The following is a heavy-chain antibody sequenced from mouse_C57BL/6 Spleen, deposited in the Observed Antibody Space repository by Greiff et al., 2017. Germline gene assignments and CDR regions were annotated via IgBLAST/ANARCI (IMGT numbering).Heavy chain of an antibody. V-gene: IGHV1-82*01. CDR3: HFYYDYGRDY. CDR1: GYAFSSSW. Sequence: VMLVESGPELVQPGASVKISCKASGYAFSSSWMNWVKQRPGKGLEWIGRIYPGDGDTNYNGNFKGKATLTADKSSSTAYMQLSSLTSEDSAVYFCHFYYDYGRDYWGQGTTLTVSS. J-gene: IGHJ2*01. D-gene: IGHD2-4*01. CDR2: IYPGDGDT.